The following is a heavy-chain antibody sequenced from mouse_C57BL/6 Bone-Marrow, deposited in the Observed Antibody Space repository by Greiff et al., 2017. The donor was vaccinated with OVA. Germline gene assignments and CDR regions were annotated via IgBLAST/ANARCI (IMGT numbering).Heavy chain of an antibody. V-gene: IGHV5-12*01. J-gene: IGHJ4*01. CDR2: ISNGGGST. D-gene: IGHD2-4*01. CDR3: AAYDYDGAMDY. Sequence: EVKVEESGGGLVQPGGSLKLSCAASGFTFSDYYMYWVRQTPEKRLEWVAYISNGGGSTYYPDTVKGRFTISRDNAKNTLYLQMRRLKSEDTAMYYCAAYDYDGAMDYWGQGTSVTVSS. CDR1: GFTFSDYY.